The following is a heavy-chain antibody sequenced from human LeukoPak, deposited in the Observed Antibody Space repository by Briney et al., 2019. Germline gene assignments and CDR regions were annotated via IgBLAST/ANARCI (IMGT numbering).Heavy chain of an antibody. CDR3: SRDWGSSKTKYH. V-gene: IGHV3-23*01. CDR1: GFTFSSYA. Sequence: GGSLRLSCAASGFTFSSYAMSWVRQAPGKGLEWVSAISGSGGSTYYADSVKGRFTISRDNTNNTLFLQMNSLRAEDTALYYCSRDWGSSKTKYHWGQGIMVTVSS. CDR2: ISGSGGST. J-gene: IGHJ4*01. D-gene: IGHD3-16*01.